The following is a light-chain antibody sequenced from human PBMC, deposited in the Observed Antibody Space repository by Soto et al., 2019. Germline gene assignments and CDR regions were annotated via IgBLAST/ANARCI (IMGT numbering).Light chain of an antibody. J-gene: IGLJ1*01. CDR1: SSDVGAYNY. CDR3: SSYTTSSSYV. V-gene: IGLV2-14*01. CDR2: DVY. Sequence: ALTQPASVSGSPGQSITISCTGTSSDVGAYNYVSWYQQHAGKAPKLVIWDVYNRPSGVSHRFSGSKSGNMASLTISGLQAEDEADYYCSSYTTSSSYVFGTGTKVTVL.